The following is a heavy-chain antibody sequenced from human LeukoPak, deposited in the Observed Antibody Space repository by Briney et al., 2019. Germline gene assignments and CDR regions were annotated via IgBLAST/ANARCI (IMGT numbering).Heavy chain of an antibody. J-gene: IGHJ4*02. D-gene: IGHD5-24*01. CDR2: ISSSGDNT. Sequence: GGSLRLSCAASGFTFNNCAMSWVRQAPGKGLEWVSSISSSGDNTSHADSVKGRFTISRDNSKNTLYLQMHSLRADDTAIYYCAKNYTISWYYFDYWGQGTLVTVSS. CDR3: AKNYTISWYYFDY. CDR1: GFTFNNCA. V-gene: IGHV3-23*01.